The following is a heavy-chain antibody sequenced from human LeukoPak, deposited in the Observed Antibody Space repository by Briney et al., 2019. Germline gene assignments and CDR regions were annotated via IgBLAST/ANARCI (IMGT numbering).Heavy chain of an antibody. D-gene: IGHD3-10*01. J-gene: IGHJ6*02. V-gene: IGHV5-51*01. CDR1: GYSFSSYW. CDR2: IYPGDSDT. Sequence: GESLKISCKGSGYSFSSYWIGWVRQMPGKGLEWMGIIYPGDSDTRYSPSFQGQVTISADKSISTAYLQWSSLKASDTAMYYCARHETMVREVLGMDVWGQGTTVTVSS. CDR3: ARHETMVREVLGMDV.